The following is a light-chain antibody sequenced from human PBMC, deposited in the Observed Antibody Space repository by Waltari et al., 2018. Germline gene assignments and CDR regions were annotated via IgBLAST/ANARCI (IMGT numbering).Light chain of an antibody. V-gene: IGLV2-11*01. J-gene: IGLJ3*02. CDR3: CSYAGSYTLV. Sequence: QSALTQPRSVSGSPGQSVPISCTGTSSDVGGYTYVSCYQQHPGKAPKLMIYDVSKRPSGVPDRFSGSKSGNTASLTISGLQAEDEADYYCCSYAGSYTLVFGGGTKLTVL. CDR2: DVS. CDR1: SSDVGGYTY.